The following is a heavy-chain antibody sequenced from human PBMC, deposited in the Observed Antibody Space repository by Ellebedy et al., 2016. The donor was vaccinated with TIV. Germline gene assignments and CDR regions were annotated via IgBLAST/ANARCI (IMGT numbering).Heavy chain of an antibody. CDR1: GFTFSDYG. J-gene: IGHJ4*02. V-gene: IGHV3-30*03. D-gene: IGHD4-23*01. Sequence: PGGSLRLSCVTSGFTFSDYGMHWVRQAPGKGLEWVANISNDGRSKKHGDSVRGRFTISRDNSKKTLYLQMSSLRAEDTALYYCTIQASGLVTPFDFWGQGTLVTVSS. CDR3: TIQASGLVTPFDF. CDR2: ISNDGRSK.